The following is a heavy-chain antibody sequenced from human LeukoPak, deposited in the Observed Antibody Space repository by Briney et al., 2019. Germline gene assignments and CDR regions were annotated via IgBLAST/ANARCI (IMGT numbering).Heavy chain of an antibody. V-gene: IGHV3-74*01. CDR3: ARARNGYYAFDI. Sequence: GGSLRLSCAASGFTFSSYWMHWVRQAPGKGLVWVSRINSDGSSTSYADSVKGRFTISRDNAKNTLYLQMNSQRAEDTAAYYCARARNGYYAFDIWGQGTMVTVSS. D-gene: IGHD5-24*01. J-gene: IGHJ3*02. CDR1: GFTFSSYW. CDR2: INSDGSST.